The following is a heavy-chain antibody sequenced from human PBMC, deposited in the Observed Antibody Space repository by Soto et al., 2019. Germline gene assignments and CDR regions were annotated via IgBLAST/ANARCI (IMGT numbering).Heavy chain of an antibody. J-gene: IGHJ4*02. CDR3: AITAMINRDSSTSFDY. V-gene: IGHV3-15*01. D-gene: IGHD5-18*01. CDR1: GLTFSNVW. Sequence: ESGGGSVKPGGSLRLSCAASGLTFSNVWMTWVRQAPGKGLEGVGRIKSKSDGETADVAAPVKARFTISRDDSKNTVFLEMNSLKSEDTALYYCAITAMINRDSSTSFDYWGRGTQVTVSS. CDR2: IKSKSDGETA.